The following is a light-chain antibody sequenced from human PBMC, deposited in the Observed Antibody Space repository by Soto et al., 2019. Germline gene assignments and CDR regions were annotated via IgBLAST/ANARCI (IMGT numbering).Light chain of an antibody. Sequence: DIQMTQTPSSLSASVGDRVTITCRASQSISSYLNWYQQKPGKAPKILIYAASSLQSGVPSRFSGSGSGTDFTLPISSLLPEDFATYYCQQSYSTLTFGGGTKVEIK. CDR1: QSISSY. J-gene: IGKJ4*01. CDR3: QQSYSTLT. CDR2: AAS. V-gene: IGKV1-39*01.